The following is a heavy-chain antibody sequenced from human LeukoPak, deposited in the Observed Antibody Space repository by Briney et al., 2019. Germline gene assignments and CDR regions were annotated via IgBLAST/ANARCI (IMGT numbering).Heavy chain of an antibody. CDR3: ARDSLYGNGWFDP. D-gene: IGHD4-23*01. Sequence: SETLSLTCTVSGGPISTYQWSWIRQPPGKGLEWIGRIYTSGSTNYNPSLKSRVTISVDTSKNQFSLKLSSVTAADTAVYYCARDSLYGNGWFDPWGQGTLVTVSS. CDR1: GGPISTYQ. V-gene: IGHV4-4*08. CDR2: IYTSGST. J-gene: IGHJ5*02.